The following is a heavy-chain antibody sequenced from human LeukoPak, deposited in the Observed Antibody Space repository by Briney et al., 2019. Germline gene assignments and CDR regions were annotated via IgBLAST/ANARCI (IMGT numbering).Heavy chain of an antibody. Sequence: SETLSLTCTVSGGSISSSSYYWGWIRQPPGKGLEWIGSIYYSGSTYYNPSLRSRVTISVDTSKNQFSLKLSSVTAADTAVYYCASSGIAVAGTKSDYWVQGTLVTVSS. J-gene: IGHJ4*02. V-gene: IGHV4-39*07. CDR1: GGSISSSSYY. CDR2: IYYSGST. CDR3: ASSGIAVAGTKSDY. D-gene: IGHD6-19*01.